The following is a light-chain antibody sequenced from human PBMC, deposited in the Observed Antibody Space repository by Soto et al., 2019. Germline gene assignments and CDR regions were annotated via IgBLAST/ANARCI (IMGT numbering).Light chain of an antibody. CDR2: WAS. CDR3: QQYYGTPRT. CDR1: QSVLYSPNNKNY. V-gene: IGKV4-1*01. J-gene: IGKJ1*01. Sequence: DIVMTQSPDSLAVSLGERATINCKSSQSVLYSPNNKNYLAWYQQKPRQPPKLLIAWASTRESGVPDRFSGRGSGTDFPLTISALQAEDVAVYYCQQYYGTPRTFGQGTKVEIK.